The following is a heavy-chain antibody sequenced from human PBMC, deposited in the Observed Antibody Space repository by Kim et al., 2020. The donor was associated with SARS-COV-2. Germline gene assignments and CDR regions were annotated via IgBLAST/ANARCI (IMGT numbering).Heavy chain of an antibody. J-gene: IGHJ4*02. CDR2: NT. Sequence: NTNYAQKLQGRVTMTTDTSTSPAYMELRSLRSDDTAVYYCARLAAAGFDYWGQGTLVTVSS. CDR3: ARLAAAGFDY. V-gene: IGHV1-18*01. D-gene: IGHD6-13*01.